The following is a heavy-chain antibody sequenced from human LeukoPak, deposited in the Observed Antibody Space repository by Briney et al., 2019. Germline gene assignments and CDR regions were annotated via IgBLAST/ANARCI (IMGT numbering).Heavy chain of an antibody. D-gene: IGHD1-1*01. Sequence: PGGSLRLSCGASGFTFSSFEMNWVRQAPGKGLEWVSAISGSGGSTYYADSVKGRFTISRDNSKNTLYLQMNSLRAEDTAVYYCAKDPTGNYYFDYWGQGTLVTVSS. CDR1: GFTFSSFE. V-gene: IGHV3-23*01. CDR2: ISGSGGST. CDR3: AKDPTGNYYFDY. J-gene: IGHJ4*02.